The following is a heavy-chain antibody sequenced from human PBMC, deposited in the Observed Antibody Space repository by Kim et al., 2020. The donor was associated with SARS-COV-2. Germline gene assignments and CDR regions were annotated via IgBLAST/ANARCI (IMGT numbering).Heavy chain of an antibody. V-gene: IGHV4-4*02. CDR1: GGSISSSNW. J-gene: IGHJ4*02. D-gene: IGHD3-10*01. CDR3: ARASSLYGSGNHFDY. CDR2: IYHSGST. Sequence: SETLSLTCAVSGGSISSSNWWSWVRQPPGKGLEWIGEIYHSGSTNYNPSLKSRVTISVDKSKNQFSLKLSSVTAADTAVYYCARASSLYGSGNHFDYWGQGTLVTVSS.